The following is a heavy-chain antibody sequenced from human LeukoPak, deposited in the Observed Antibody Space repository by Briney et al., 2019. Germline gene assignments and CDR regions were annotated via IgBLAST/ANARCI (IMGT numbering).Heavy chain of an antibody. J-gene: IGHJ4*02. CDR3: ASLYVDNFLDRSRTLDY. D-gene: IGHD3-16*01. V-gene: IGHV1-69*04. CDR1: GGTFSSYA. CDR2: IIPILGIA. Sequence: ASVKVSCKASGGTFSSYAISWVRQAPGQGLEWMGRIIPILGIANYAQKFQGRVTITADKSTSTAYMELSSLRSEDTAVYYCASLYVDNFLDRSRTLDYWGQGTLVTVSS.